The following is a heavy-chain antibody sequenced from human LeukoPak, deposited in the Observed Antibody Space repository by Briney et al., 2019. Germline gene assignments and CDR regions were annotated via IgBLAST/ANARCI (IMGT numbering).Heavy chain of an antibody. V-gene: IGHV4-39*01. Sequence: PSETLSLTCTVSGGSISGSSCYWGWIRQPPGKGLERIGSIYYSGSTYYNPSLKSRVTISVDTSKNQFSLKLTSVTAADTAVYYCARLSIAVTGPFDSWGQGTLVTVSS. CDR2: IYYSGST. CDR1: GGSISGSSCY. J-gene: IGHJ4*02. CDR3: ARLSIAVTGPFDS. D-gene: IGHD6-19*01.